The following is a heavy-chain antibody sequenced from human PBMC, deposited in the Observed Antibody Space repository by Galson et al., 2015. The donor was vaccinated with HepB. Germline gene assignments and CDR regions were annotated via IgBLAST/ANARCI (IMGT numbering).Heavy chain of an antibody. V-gene: IGHV3-23*01. J-gene: IGHJ4*02. CDR3: AKQKTTQGVRGPSSMVYFDY. Sequence: SLRLSCAASGFTFSSYAMSWVRQAPGKGLEWVSAISGSGGSTYYADSVKGRFTISRDNSKNTLYLQMNSLRAEDTAVYYCAKQKTTQGVRGPSSMVYFDYWGQGTLVTVSS. CDR1: GFTFSSYA. CDR2: ISGSGGST. D-gene: IGHD1-7*01.